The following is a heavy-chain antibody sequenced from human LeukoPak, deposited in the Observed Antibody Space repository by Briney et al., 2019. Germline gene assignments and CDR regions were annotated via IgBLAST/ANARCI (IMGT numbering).Heavy chain of an antibody. CDR1: GFTFSSYS. CDR2: ITTSSGDI. V-gene: IGHV3-21*04. D-gene: IGHD3-10*01. Sequence: PGGSLRLSCAASGFTFSSYSMNWVRQAPGKGLEWVSSITTSSGDIYYADSVKGRFTISRDNAKNSLYLQMNSLRTEDTALYYCAKGGGMIRSSRFDYWGQGTLVTVSS. J-gene: IGHJ4*02. CDR3: AKGGGMIRSSRFDY.